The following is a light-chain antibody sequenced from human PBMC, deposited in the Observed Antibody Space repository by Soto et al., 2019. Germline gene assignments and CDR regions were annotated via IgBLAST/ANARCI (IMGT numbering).Light chain of an antibody. CDR1: SSNIGGNS. J-gene: IGLJ1*01. CDR3: GSYTSSTTLLV. CDR2: DDN. V-gene: IGLV1-51*01. Sequence: QSVLTQPPSVSAAPGQKVTISCSGSSSNIGGNSVSWYQQLPGTAPKLLIYDDNKRPSGIPDRFSGSKSGTSATLGITGFQTGDEADYFCGSYTSSTTLLVFGGGTKVTVL.